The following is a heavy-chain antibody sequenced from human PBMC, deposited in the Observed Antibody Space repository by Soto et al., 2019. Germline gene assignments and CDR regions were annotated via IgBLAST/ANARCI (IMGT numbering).Heavy chain of an antibody. Sequence: ASMKLSCTSSGYTLTGYSVRCVRQAPGQGLEWMGWINPYSGGTNYAQKFPGRVTLTQDTSITTAYMELSRLTSDDTAIYYCARDLSFLLDYWRQGSVVTVSS. J-gene: IGHJ4*02. CDR1: GYTLTGYS. CDR2: INPYSGGT. CDR3: ARDLSFLLDY. V-gene: IGHV1-2*02.